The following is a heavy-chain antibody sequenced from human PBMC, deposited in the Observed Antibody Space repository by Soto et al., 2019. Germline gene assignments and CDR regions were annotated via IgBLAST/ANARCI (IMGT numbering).Heavy chain of an antibody. CDR3: GRGRSGQIVVFY. D-gene: IGHD1-26*01. Sequence: ASVRVSCKASGYTFTGHYIHWVRQAPEQGPEWMGEIGPESGATRYAQRFQGRVTMTRDMSITTVYMELNNLSPDDTAVYYCGRGRSGQIVVFYWGQGTPVTVSS. CDR1: GYTFTGHY. J-gene: IGHJ4*02. V-gene: IGHV1-2*02. CDR2: IGPESGAT.